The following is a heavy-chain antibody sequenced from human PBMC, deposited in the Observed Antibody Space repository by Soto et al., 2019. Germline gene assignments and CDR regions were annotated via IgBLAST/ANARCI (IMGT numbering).Heavy chain of an antibody. D-gene: IGHD3-3*01. Sequence: GGSLRLSCAVSGFIFSRYSMNWVRQAPGKGLEWVANIKQDGSEKYYVDSVKGRFTISRDNAKNSLYLQMNSLRAEDTAVYYCARDRYSYYDFWSGSLPYYYFGMDVWGQGTTVTVSS. CDR3: ARDRYSYYDFWSGSLPYYYFGMDV. V-gene: IGHV3-7*01. J-gene: IGHJ6*02. CDR2: IKQDGSEK. CDR1: GFIFSRYS.